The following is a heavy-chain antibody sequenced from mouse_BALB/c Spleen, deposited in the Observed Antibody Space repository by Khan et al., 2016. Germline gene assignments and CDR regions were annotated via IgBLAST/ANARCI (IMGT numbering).Heavy chain of an antibody. Sequence: EVQLQESGPDLVKPSQSLSLTCTVTGYSITSGYSWHWIRQLPQNKQEWMAYIHYSGTTYYNPYLKSRISITRDTSKNQVFLQFNSVTTEDTAIYFCEIWCRAWFAYWGQGTLVTVSA. CDR1: GYSITSGYS. CDR2: IHYSGTT. D-gene: IGHD1-1*02. J-gene: IGHJ3*01. CDR3: EIWCRAWFAY. V-gene: IGHV3-1*02.